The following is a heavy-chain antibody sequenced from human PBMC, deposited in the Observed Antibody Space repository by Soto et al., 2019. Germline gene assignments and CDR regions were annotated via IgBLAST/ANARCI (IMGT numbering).Heavy chain of an antibody. Sequence: GGSLRLSCAASGLTFTIYAMSWVRQAPGKGLEWVSAITGSGGSTYYADSVKGRFTISRDNSKNTLYLQMNSLRAEDTAVYYCAKARGAMVRGAAFYFDYWGQGTLVTVSS. CDR3: AKARGAMVRGAAFYFDY. J-gene: IGHJ4*02. D-gene: IGHD3-10*01. CDR2: ITGSGGST. V-gene: IGHV3-23*01. CDR1: GLTFTIYA.